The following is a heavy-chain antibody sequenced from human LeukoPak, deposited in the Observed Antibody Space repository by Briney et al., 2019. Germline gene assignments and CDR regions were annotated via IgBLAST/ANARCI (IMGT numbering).Heavy chain of an antibody. Sequence: PGRSLRLSCVASGFTFSNYAMHWDRQAPGKGLEWVALISYGGGEKYYADSVKGRFTISRDDSKKTVYLQMDSLRVEDTAVYFCARDEGTDFDYWGRGTLVTVSS. V-gene: IGHV3-30*01. CDR3: ARDEGTDFDY. CDR1: GFTFSNYA. CDR2: ISYGGGEK. J-gene: IGHJ4*02.